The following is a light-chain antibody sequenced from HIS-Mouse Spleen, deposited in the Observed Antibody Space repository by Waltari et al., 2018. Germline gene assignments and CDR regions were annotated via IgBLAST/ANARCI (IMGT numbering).Light chain of an antibody. Sequence: SYVLTQPPSVSVAPGKTARITCGGNNIGSKSVHWYQQKPGQAPVLVVYDDSDRPSGIAGRFSGFNSGNTATLTISRVEAGDEADYYCQVWDSSSDHVVFGGGTKLTVL. J-gene: IGLJ2*01. CDR1: NIGSKS. V-gene: IGLV3-21*03. CDR3: QVWDSSSDHVV. CDR2: DDS.